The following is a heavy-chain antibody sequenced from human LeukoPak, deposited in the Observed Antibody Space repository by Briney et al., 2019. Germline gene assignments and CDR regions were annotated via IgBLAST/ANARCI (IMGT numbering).Heavy chain of an antibody. V-gene: IGHV3-33*01. D-gene: IGHD3-22*01. Sequence: GGSLRLSCAASGFTFSSYGMHWARQAPGKGLEWVAVIWYDGSNKYYADSVKGRFTISRDNSKNTLYLQMNSLRAEDTAVYYCARDVPAYYYDSSGYTDAFDIWGQGTMVTVSS. J-gene: IGHJ3*02. CDR3: ARDVPAYYYDSSGYTDAFDI. CDR2: IWYDGSNK. CDR1: GFTFSSYG.